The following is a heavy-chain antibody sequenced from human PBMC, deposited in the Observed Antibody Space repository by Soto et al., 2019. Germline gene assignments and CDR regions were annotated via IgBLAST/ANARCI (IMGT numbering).Heavy chain of an antibody. CDR2: INPSGGST. V-gene: IGHV1-46*01. CDR3: ARRSPLYSSGWYDAFDI. J-gene: IGHJ3*02. Sequence: ASVKVSCKASGYTFTSYYMHWVRQAPGQGLEWMGIINPSGGSTNYAQKFQGRVTMTRDTSTSTVYMELSSLRSEDTAVYYCARRSPLYSSGWYDAFDIWGQGTMVTVSS. CDR1: GYTFTSYY. D-gene: IGHD6-19*01.